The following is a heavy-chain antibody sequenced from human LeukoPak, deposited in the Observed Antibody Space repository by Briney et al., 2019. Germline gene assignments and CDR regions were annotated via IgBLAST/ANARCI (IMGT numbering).Heavy chain of an antibody. Sequence: GGSLRLSCAASGFTFSSYAMSWVRQAPGKGLEWVSAISGSGGSTYYADSVKGRFTISRDNSKNTLYLQMNSLRAEDTAVYYCASLVVVVAATDGPDAFDIWGQGTMVTVSS. CDR3: ASLVVVVAATDGPDAFDI. V-gene: IGHV3-23*01. CDR2: ISGSGGST. D-gene: IGHD2-15*01. J-gene: IGHJ3*02. CDR1: GFTFSSYA.